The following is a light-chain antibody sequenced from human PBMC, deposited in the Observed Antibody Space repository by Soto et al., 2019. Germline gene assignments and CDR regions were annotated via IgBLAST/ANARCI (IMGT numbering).Light chain of an antibody. CDR1: QTIAMY. CDR2: TTS. V-gene: IGKV1-39*01. J-gene: IGKJ2*01. CDR3: QQSFNTQYN. Sequence: DIQMTQSPSSLSASVGDRVTITCRASQTIAMYVNWFQQKPGKAPKPLIYTTSSLQSGVPPRFSGSGSETDFTLTIGRLQPADSGTYYGQQSFNTQYNFGPGTQVDI.